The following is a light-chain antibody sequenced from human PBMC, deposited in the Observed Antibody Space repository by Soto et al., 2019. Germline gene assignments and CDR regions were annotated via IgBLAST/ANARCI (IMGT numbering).Light chain of an antibody. CDR3: AAWDDSLSAWV. V-gene: IGLV1-47*01. CDR2: RSS. CDR1: SSNIGSNY. Sequence: QSVLTQPPSASTTPGQRVTISCSGSSSNIGSNYIYWYQQLPGTAPKLLIYRSSQRPSGVPDRFSGSKSGTSASLAISGLRSEDEADYYCAAWDDSLSAWVFGGGTKLTVL. J-gene: IGLJ3*02.